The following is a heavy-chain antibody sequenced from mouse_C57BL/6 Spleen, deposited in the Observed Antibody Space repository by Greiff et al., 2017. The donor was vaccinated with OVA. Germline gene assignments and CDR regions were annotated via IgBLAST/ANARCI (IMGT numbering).Heavy chain of an antibody. J-gene: IGHJ4*01. V-gene: IGHV1-82*01. D-gene: IGHD1-1*01. Sequence: LLESGPELVKPGASVKISCKASGYAFSSSWMNWVKQRPGKGLEWIGRIYPGDGDTNYNGKFKGKATLTADKSSSTAYMQLSSLTSEDSAVYFCAREIYYYGSTLYYYAMDYWGQGTSVTVSS. CDR3: AREIYYYGSTLYYYAMDY. CDR1: GYAFSSSW. CDR2: IYPGDGDT.